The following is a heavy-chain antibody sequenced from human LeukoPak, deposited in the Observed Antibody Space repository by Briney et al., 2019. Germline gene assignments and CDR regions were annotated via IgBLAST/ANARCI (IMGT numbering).Heavy chain of an antibody. CDR1: GGSFSGYY. Sequence: PSETLSLTCAVYGGSFSGYYWSWIRQPPGKGLEWIGEINHSGSTIYNPSLKSRVTISVDTSKNQFSLKLSSVTAADTAVYYCAREAYYYGSGSYYNVPFWYFDLWGRGTLVTVSS. D-gene: IGHD3-10*01. CDR3: AREAYYYGSGSYYNVPFWYFDL. CDR2: INHSGST. J-gene: IGHJ2*01. V-gene: IGHV4-34*01.